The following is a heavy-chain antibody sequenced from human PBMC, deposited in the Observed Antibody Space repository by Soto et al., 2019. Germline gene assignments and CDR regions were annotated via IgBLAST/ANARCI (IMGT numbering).Heavy chain of an antibody. J-gene: IGHJ1*01. V-gene: IGHV1-2*02. CDR1: GYFFTNYY. CDR3: ARGDRSAVFRGNPGY. Sequence: ASVKVSCKTFGYFFTNYYIHWVRQAPGQGLEWMGWINPNSGGTTYAQKFQDKVTLTRATSTRTVYMQLTRLTSNDTAVYYCARGDRSAVFRGNPGYWGQGTLVTVSS. D-gene: IGHD3-3*01. CDR2: INPNSGGT.